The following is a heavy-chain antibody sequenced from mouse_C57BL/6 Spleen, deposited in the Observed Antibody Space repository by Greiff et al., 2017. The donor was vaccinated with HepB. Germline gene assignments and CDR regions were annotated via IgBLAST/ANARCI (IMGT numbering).Heavy chain of an antibody. CDR1: GFTFSSYA. Sequence: EVHLVESGGGLVKPGGSLKLSCAASGFTFSSYAMSWVRQTPEKRLEWVATISDGGSYTYYPDNVKGRFTISRDNAKNNLYLQMSHLKSEDTAMYYCARDYYGNRGYAMDYWGQGTSVTVSS. J-gene: IGHJ4*01. CDR3: ARDYYGNRGYAMDY. V-gene: IGHV5-4*01. CDR2: ISDGGSYT. D-gene: IGHD2-1*01.